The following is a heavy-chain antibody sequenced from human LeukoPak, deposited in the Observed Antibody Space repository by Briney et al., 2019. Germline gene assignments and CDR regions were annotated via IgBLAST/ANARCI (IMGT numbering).Heavy chain of an antibody. CDR1: GFTFTNYD. CDR3: ARDFRFYFDC. V-gene: IGHV3-33*01. D-gene: IGHD3-3*01. J-gene: IGHJ4*02. CDR2: IWYDGSNK. Sequence: GGSLRLSCAASGFTFTNYDFHWVRQAPAKGLEWGAVIWYDGSNKYYADSVKGRFTISRDNSKNTLYLQLDSLRAADTAVYYCARDFRFYFDCWGQGTLVTVSS.